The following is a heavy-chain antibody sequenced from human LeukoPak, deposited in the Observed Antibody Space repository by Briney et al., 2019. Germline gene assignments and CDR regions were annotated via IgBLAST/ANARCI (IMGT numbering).Heavy chain of an antibody. CDR1: GFIFSSYA. D-gene: IGHD4-17*01. CDR2: ISYDGSNK. Sequence: GGSLRLSCAASGFIFSSYAMHWVRQAPGKGLEWVAVISYDGSNKYYADSVRGRFTISRDNSKNMLYLQMNSLRAEDTAVYYCARRSTVTTRGGAPDYWGQGTLVTVSS. J-gene: IGHJ4*02. CDR3: ARRSTVTTRGGAPDY. V-gene: IGHV3-30-3*01.